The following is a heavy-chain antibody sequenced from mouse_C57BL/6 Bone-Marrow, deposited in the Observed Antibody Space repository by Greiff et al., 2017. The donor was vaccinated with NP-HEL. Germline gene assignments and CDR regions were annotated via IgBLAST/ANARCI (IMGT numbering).Heavy chain of an antibody. D-gene: IGHD3-3*01. CDR3: ARRTASAFYAMDY. CDR1: GYTFTSYW. Sequence: QVQLQQSGAELVKPGASVKMSCKASGYTFTSYWITWVKQRPGQGLEWIGDIYPGSGSTNYNEKFKSKATLTVDTSSSTAYMQLSSLTSEDSAVYYFARRTASAFYAMDYWGQGTSVTVSS. J-gene: IGHJ4*01. CDR2: IYPGSGST. V-gene: IGHV1-55*01.